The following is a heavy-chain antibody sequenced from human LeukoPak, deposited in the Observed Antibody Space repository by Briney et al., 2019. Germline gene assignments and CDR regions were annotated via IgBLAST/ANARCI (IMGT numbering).Heavy chain of an antibody. Sequence: GGSLRLSCATSGFTFSSYALNWVRQAPGKGLEWVAGICASSGNTFYADSVKGRFTISRDSSKSTLFLQMNSLRAEDTAVYYCAKVSCGGNCFYAFDVWGRGTMVAVSS. CDR3: AKVSCGGNCFYAFDV. J-gene: IGHJ3*01. V-gene: IGHV3-23*01. CDR2: ICASSGNT. CDR1: GFTFSSYA. D-gene: IGHD2-21*02.